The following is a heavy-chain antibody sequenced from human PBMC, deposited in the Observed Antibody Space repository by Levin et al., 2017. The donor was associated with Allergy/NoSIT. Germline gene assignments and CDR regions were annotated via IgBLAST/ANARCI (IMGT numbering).Heavy chain of an antibody. J-gene: IGHJ4*02. CDR3: ARRPQGGRGSSSVWGY. V-gene: IGHV4-34*01. Sequence: SETLSLTCAVYGGSFSGYYWSWIRQPPGKGLEWIGEINHSGSTNYNPSLKSRVTISVDTSKNQFSLKLSSVTAADTAVYYCARRPQGGRGSSSVWGYWGQGTLVTVSS. D-gene: IGHD6-6*01. CDR1: GGSFSGYY. CDR2: INHSGST.